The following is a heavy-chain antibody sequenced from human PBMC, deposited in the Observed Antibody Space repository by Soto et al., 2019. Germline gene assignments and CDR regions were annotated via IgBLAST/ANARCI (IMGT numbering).Heavy chain of an antibody. V-gene: IGHV1-8*01. D-gene: IGHD1-26*01. CDR3: ARRKERSGPHYFDS. CDR1: GFTFSTYD. Sequence: ASVTVSCKASGFTFSTYDIHWVRQALGQGLEWMGWMNPITGNAGYAQKFQGRVTMTRNTSIATAYMELSSLRSEDTAVDYCARRKERSGPHYFDSWGQGSLVTVSS. CDR2: MNPITGNA. J-gene: IGHJ4*02.